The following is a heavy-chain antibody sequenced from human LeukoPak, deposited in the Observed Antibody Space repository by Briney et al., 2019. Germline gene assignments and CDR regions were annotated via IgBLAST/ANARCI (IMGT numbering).Heavy chain of an antibody. CDR3: ARDVIMGGSRGWFDP. D-gene: IGHD2-8*01. Sequence: ASVKVSCKASGYSFIDYHIHWVRQAPGQGLECMGWISPRSGATKYYIERFQGRFTMTRDTSISTAYMELSGLTYDDTAMYFCARDVIMGGSRGWFDPWGQGTLVTVSS. V-gene: IGHV1-2*02. CDR1: GYSFIDYH. J-gene: IGHJ5*02. CDR2: ISPRSGAT.